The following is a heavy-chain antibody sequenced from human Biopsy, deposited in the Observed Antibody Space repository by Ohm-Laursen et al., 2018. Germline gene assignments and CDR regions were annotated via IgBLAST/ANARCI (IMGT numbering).Heavy chain of an antibody. CDR3: ARDPGYDFWSGSDPFDI. CDR2: ISTYNDDT. CDR1: GYTFTAYG. Sequence: GASVKVSCKTSGYTFTAYGISWVRQAPGQGLEWMGWISTYNDDTNIAQKFQGRVSMTTDTSTRTAYMELRSLRSGDTAIYFCARDPGYDFWSGSDPFDIWGQGTLVTVS. D-gene: IGHD3-3*01. J-gene: IGHJ3*02. V-gene: IGHV1-18*04.